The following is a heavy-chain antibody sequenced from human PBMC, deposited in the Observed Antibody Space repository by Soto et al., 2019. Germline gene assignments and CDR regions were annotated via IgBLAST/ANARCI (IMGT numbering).Heavy chain of an antibody. CDR2: ISSDGTNE. J-gene: IGHJ6*03. Sequence: QVQLVESGGGVVQPGRSLRLSCAASGFTFRGYGIHWVRQAPGKGLEWVAVISSDGTNEYYADSVKGRLTISRDNSKNTLYLQMNSLRADDTAVYYCAKDLGGYYYYYYMDVWGKGTTVTVSS. CDR3: AKDLGGYYYYYYMDV. CDR1: GFTFRGYG. V-gene: IGHV3-30*18.